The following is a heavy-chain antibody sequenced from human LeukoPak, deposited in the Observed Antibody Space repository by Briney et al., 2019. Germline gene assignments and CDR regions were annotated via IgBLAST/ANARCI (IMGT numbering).Heavy chain of an antibody. CDR1: GFSFSAYT. CDR3: ARDRYYGSGRYNYFDH. J-gene: IGHJ4*02. V-gene: IGHV3-30-3*01. Sequence: GWSLRLSCAASGFSFSAYTLHWVRQAPGKGLEWLAVISNDGNNNDYADSVKGRFTISRDNSKNTLYLQMNSLRGEDTAVYYCARDRYYGSGRYNYFDHWGQGTLVTVSS. D-gene: IGHD3-10*01. CDR2: ISNDGNNN.